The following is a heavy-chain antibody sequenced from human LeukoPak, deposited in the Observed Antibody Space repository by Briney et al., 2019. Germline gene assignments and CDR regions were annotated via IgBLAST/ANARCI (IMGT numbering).Heavy chain of an antibody. CDR3: AKGTYCSGGGCYSASGYYYYMDV. Sequence: AGGSLRLSCAASGFTFSSYAMHWVRQAPGKGLEWVAVISYDGSNKYYADSVKGRFTISKDNSKNTLYLQMNSLRAEDTAVYYCAKGTYCSGGGCYSASGYYYYMDVWGKGTTVTVSS. CDR1: GFTFSSYA. CDR2: ISYDGSNK. V-gene: IGHV3-30-3*01. J-gene: IGHJ6*03. D-gene: IGHD2-15*01.